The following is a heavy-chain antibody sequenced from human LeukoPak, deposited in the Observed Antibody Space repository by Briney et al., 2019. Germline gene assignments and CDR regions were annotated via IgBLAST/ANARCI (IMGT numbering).Heavy chain of an antibody. J-gene: IGHJ4*02. Sequence: APVKASCKAFGSTFTSSGISWVRKAPGQGLEWMGWFSAYNGNTNYAQKLQGRVTMTTDTSTSTAYMELRSLRSDDTAVYYCARGRIQESYYYDSSGLRPFDYWGQGTLVTVSS. CDR1: GSTFTSSG. V-gene: IGHV1-18*01. D-gene: IGHD3-22*01. CDR3: ARGRIQESYYYDSSGLRPFDY. CDR2: FSAYNGNT.